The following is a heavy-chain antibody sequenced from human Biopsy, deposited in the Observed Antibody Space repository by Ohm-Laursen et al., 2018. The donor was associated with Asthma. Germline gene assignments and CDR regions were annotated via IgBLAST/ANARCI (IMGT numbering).Heavy chain of an antibody. V-gene: IGHV4-39*01. J-gene: IGHJ2*01. CDR1: GGSISSNFYY. CDR3: ARHPNNGDYSYWYFDL. D-gene: IGHD4-17*01. Sequence: TLSLTCTVSGGSISSNFYYWGWIRQPPGKGLEWIGNIYKSGQVYYNLSLKSRVTISVDTSKNQFSLQLRSVTAADTAVYYCARHPNNGDYSYWYFDLWGRGTLVTVSS. CDR2: IYKSGQV.